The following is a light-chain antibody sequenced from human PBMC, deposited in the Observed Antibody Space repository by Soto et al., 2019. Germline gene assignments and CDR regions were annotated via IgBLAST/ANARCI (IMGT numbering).Light chain of an antibody. J-gene: IGKJ1*01. CDR2: AAS. V-gene: IGKV1-39*01. CDR1: QTISSY. CDR3: QQSYSTPPWT. Sequence: DIQMTQSPSSLSASVGDRVTITCRSSQTISSYLNWDQQKPGKAPKLLIYAASSLQSGVPSRFSGSGSGTDFTLTISSLQPEDFATYFCQQSYSTPPWTFGQGTKVDTK.